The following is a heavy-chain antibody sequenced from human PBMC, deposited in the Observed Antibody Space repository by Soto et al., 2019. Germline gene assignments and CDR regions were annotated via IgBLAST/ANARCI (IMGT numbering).Heavy chain of an antibody. J-gene: IGHJ6*03. CDR1: GFTFSSYA. CDR2: ISASGGST. V-gene: IGHV3-23*01. CDR3: AKAPSVVVVAATFSAYYYYMDV. Sequence: GGSLRLSCAASGFTFSSYAMSWVRQAPGKGLEWVSAISASGGSTYYADSVKGRFTISRDNSKNTLYLQMNRLRAEDTAVYYCAKAPSVVVVAATFSAYYYYMDVWGKGTTVTVSS. D-gene: IGHD2-15*01.